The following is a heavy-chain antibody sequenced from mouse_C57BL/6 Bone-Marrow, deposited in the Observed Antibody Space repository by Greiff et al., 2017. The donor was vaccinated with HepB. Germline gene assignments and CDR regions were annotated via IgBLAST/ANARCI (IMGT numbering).Heavy chain of an antibody. V-gene: IGHV1-52*01. CDR3: ARSDSNPSWFAY. Sequence: VKLMESGAELVRPGSSVKLSCKASGYTFTSYWMHWVKQRPIQGLEWIGNIDPSDSETHYNQKFKDKATLTVDKSSSTAYMQLSSLTSEDSAVYYCARSDSNPSWFAYWGQGTLVTVSA. D-gene: IGHD2-5*01. CDR1: GYTFTSYW. CDR2: IDPSDSET. J-gene: IGHJ3*01.